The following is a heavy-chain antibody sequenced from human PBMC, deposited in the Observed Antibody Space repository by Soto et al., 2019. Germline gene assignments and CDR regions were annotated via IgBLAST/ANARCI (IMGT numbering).Heavy chain of an antibody. CDR2: INGYSGRT. D-gene: IGHD2-8*02. Sequence: QVQLVQSGAEVKNPGASVRVSCKASGYTFSSYGISWVRQAPGYGLEWMGWINGYSGRTNYAQDFQGRVSMTTEKSTSTVYMELRSLTSGDTALYYCARDYTGRGYFDHWGQGSLVTVSS. V-gene: IGHV1-18*04. CDR3: ARDYTGRGYFDH. CDR1: GYTFSSYG. J-gene: IGHJ4*02.